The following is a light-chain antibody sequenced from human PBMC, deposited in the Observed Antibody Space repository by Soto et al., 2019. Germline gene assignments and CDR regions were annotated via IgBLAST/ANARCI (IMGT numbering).Light chain of an antibody. CDR3: CSYAGSSYV. Sequence: QLVLTQPRSVSGSPGQSVTISCTGTSSDVGGYNYVSWYQQHPGKAPKVIIYDVSKWPSGVPDRFSGSKSGNTASLTISGLQAEDEADYYCCSYAGSSYVFGTGTKLTVL. V-gene: IGLV2-11*01. CDR2: DVS. CDR1: SSDVGGYNY. J-gene: IGLJ1*01.